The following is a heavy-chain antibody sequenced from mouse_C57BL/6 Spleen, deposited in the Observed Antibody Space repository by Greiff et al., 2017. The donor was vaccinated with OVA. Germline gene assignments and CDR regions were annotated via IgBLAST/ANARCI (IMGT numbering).Heavy chain of an antibody. CDR2: IEPNSGGT. J-gene: IGHJ2*01. Sequence: QVQLQQPGAELVKPGASVKLSCKASGYTFTSYWMHWVKQRPGRGLEWIGRIEPNSGGTKYNEKFTSKATLTVDKPSSTAYMQLSSLTSEDSAVYYCSSSGYYGSTYFDYWGQGTTLTVSS. CDR1: GYTFTSYW. D-gene: IGHD1-1*01. V-gene: IGHV1-72*01. CDR3: SSSGYYGSTYFDY.